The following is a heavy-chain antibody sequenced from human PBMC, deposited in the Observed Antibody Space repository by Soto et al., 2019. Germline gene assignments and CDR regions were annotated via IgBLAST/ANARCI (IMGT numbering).Heavy chain of an antibody. V-gene: IGHV3-53*01. J-gene: IGHJ4*02. CDR3: AREDYYDSSGYYGY. Sequence: EVQLVESGGGLIQPGGSLRLSCAASGFTVSSNYMSWVRQAPGKGLEWVSVIYSGGSTYYADSVKGRFTISRDNSKNTLYLQMNSLRAEDTAVYYCAREDYYDSSGYYGYWGQGPLVTVS. CDR2: IYSGGST. D-gene: IGHD3-22*01. CDR1: GFTVSSNY.